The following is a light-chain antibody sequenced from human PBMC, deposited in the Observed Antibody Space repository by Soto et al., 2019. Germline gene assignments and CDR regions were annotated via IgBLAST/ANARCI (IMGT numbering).Light chain of an antibody. CDR1: QIVSSN. J-gene: IGKJ3*01. V-gene: IGKV3-15*01. CDR3: QQYNNWPRT. Sequence: EIVRTQSPATLSGSPGERATLSCRASQIVSSNLAWYQQKPGQAPRLLIYGASTRATGIPARFSGSGSGTEFTLAISSLQSEDFAVYYCQQYNNWPRTFGPGTKVDIK. CDR2: GAS.